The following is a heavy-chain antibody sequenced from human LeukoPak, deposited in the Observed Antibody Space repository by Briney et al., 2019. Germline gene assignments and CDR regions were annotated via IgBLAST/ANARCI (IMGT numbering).Heavy chain of an antibody. V-gene: IGHV3-23*01. Sequence: GGSLRLSCAASGFTFSSFDMTWVGQAPGKGLEWVSTISVSATNTYYADSVKGRFTISRDNSKNTLYLQMNSLRADDTAVYYCATITSMRVVLISWGQGTLVTVSS. CDR1: GFTFSSFD. D-gene: IGHD3-22*01. CDR2: ISVSATNT. J-gene: IGHJ1*01. CDR3: ATITSMRVVLIS.